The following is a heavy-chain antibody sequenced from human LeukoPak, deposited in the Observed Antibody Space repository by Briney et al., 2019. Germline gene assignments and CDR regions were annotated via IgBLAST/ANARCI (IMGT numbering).Heavy chain of an antibody. CDR3: ARNAYCGGDCRLGFDY. V-gene: IGHV4-30-2*01. Sequence: SETLSLTCAVSGGSISSGGYSWSWTRQPPGKGLEWIGYIYHSGSTYYNPSLKSRVTISVDTSKNQFSLKLSSVTAADTAVYYCARNAYCGGDCRLGFDYWGQGTLVTVSS. J-gene: IGHJ4*02. CDR2: IYHSGST. CDR1: GGSISSGGYS. D-gene: IGHD2-21*02.